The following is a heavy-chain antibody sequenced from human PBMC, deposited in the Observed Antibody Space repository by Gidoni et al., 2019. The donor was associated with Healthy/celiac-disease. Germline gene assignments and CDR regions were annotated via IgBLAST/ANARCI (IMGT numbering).Heavy chain of an antibody. J-gene: IGHJ5*02. V-gene: IGHV1-69*06. CDR2: TIPIFGTA. CDR3: ARSGPWFDP. Sequence: QVQLVQSGAEVKKPGSSVKVSCKASGGSFSSYAISWVRQAPGQGLEWMGGTIPIFGTANYAQKFQGRVTITADKSTSTAYMGLSSLRSEDTAVYYCARSGPWFDPWGQGTLVTVSS. CDR1: GGSFSSYA.